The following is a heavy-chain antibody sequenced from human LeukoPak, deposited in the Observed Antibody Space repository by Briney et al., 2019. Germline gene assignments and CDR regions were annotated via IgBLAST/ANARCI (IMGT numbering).Heavy chain of an antibody. Sequence: GGSLGLSCAASGFTFSSYAMSWVRQAPGKGLEWVSAISGSGGSTYYADSVKGRFTISRDNSKSTVYLQMNSLRAEDTAVYYCAKDSTVVVVTATVFDYWGQGTLVTVSS. CDR3: AKDSTVVVVTATVFDY. J-gene: IGHJ4*02. CDR2: ISGSGGST. D-gene: IGHD2-15*01. CDR1: GFTFSSYA. V-gene: IGHV3-23*01.